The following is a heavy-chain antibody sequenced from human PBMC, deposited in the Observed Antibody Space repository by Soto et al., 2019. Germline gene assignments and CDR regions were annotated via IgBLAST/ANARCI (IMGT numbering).Heavy chain of an antibody. CDR2: ILHSGST. V-gene: IGHV4-34*12. CDR3: ARRGGASYPYYFDY. Sequence: SETLSLTCAVYGGSFSGYYWSWIRQPPGKGLEWIGEILHSGSTNYNPSLKSRVSISADTSKNQFSLKLSSVTAADTALYYCARRGGASYPYYFDYWGQGGLVTVSS. CDR1: GGSFSGYY. J-gene: IGHJ4*02. D-gene: IGHD2-21*01.